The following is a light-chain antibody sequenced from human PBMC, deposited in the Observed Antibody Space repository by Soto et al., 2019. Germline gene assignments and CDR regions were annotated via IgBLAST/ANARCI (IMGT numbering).Light chain of an antibody. CDR3: AAWEDSLSTYV. CDR1: SSNIGSNS. V-gene: IGLV1-44*01. CDR2: TDN. J-gene: IGLJ1*01. Sequence: QSVLTQPPSASGTPGQRVTISCSGSSSNIGSNSVIWYQQLPGTAPKLLIYTDNQRPSGVPDRFSGSKSGTSASLAVSGLQFEDEAEYYCAAWEDSLSTYVFGTGTKVTVL.